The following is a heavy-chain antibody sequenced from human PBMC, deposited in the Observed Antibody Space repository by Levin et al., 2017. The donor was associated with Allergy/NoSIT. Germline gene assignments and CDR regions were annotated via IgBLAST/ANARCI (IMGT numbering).Heavy chain of an antibody. CDR1: GGSISSSNW. D-gene: IGHD4-17*01. J-gene: IGHJ3*02. Sequence: SETLSLTCAVSGGSISSSNWWSWVRQPPGKGLEWIGEIYHSGSTNYNPSLKSRVTISVDKSKNQFSLKLSSVTAADTAVYYGARLRSDRHDYGDYENDAFDIWGQGTMVTVSS. V-gene: IGHV4-4*02. CDR3: ARLRSDRHDYGDYENDAFDI. CDR2: IYHSGST.